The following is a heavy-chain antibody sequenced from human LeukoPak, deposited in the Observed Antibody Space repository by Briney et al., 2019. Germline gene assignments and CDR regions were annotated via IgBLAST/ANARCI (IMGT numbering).Heavy chain of an antibody. V-gene: IGHV3-53*01. CDR2: IYSVGST. J-gene: IGHJ5*02. D-gene: IGHD6-19*01. CDR1: GLTLNSNY. CDR3: AGDRIAVAGTRWFDP. Sequence: TGDPLTLLCAACGLTLNSNYMRWLRQAAAKGLAWVAVIYSVGSTYYADSVKGRFTHTRKNTKNTLYLQMNSLRAEDTAVYYCAGDRIAVAGTRWFDPWGQGTLVTVSP.